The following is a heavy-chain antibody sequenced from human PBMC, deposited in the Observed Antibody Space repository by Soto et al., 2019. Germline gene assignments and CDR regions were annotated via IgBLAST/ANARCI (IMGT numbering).Heavy chain of an antibody. Sequence: GGSLRLSCAASGFTFSNAWMNWVRQAPGKGLEWVGRIKSKTDGGTTDYAAPVKGRFTISRDDSKNTLYLQMNSLKTEDTAVYYCTTDQNLFTIFGVVHFDYWGQGTLVTVSS. J-gene: IGHJ4*02. CDR2: IKSKTDGGTT. D-gene: IGHD3-3*01. CDR3: TTDQNLFTIFGVVHFDY. V-gene: IGHV3-15*07. CDR1: GFTFSNAW.